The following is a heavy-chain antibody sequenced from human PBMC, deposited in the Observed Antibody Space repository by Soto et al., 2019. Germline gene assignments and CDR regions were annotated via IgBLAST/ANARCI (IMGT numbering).Heavy chain of an antibody. V-gene: IGHV1-18*01. D-gene: IGHD3-22*01. Sequence: ASVKVSCKASGYTFTSYGISWVRQAPGQGLEWMGWISAYNGNTNYAQKLQGRVTMTTDTSTSTAYMELRSLRSDDTAVYYCAREYDSSGYYYPDYGMDVWGQGTTVTVS. CDR1: GYTFTSYG. CDR3: AREYDSSGYYYPDYGMDV. J-gene: IGHJ6*02. CDR2: ISAYNGNT.